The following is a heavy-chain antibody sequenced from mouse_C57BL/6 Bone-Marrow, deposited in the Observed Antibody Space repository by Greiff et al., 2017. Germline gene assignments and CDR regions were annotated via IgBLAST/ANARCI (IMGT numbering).Heavy chain of an antibody. CDR2: INPNNGGT. CDR3: ARSRGRDFDY. J-gene: IGHJ2*01. V-gene: IGHV1-26*01. CDR1: GYTFTDYS. D-gene: IGHD3-1*01. Sequence: EVQLQQSGPELVKPGASVKISCKASGYTFTDYSMNWVKQSHGKSLEWIGDINPNNGGTSYNQKFKGKATLTVDKSSSTAYMELRSLTSEDSAVYYCARSRGRDFDYWGQGTTLTVSS.